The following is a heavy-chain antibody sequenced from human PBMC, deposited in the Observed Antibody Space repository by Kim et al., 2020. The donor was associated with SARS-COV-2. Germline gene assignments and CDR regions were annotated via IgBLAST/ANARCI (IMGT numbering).Heavy chain of an antibody. CDR3: AREGGMATITDFDY. J-gene: IGHJ4*02. D-gene: IGHD5-12*01. Sequence: ADSVQGRFTISRDNAKNSLYLQRNGLGAEDTAVYYCAREGGMATITDFDYWGQGTLVTVSS. V-gene: IGHV3-21*01.